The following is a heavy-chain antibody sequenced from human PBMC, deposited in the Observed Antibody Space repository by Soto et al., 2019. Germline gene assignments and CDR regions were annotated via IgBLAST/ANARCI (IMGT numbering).Heavy chain of an antibody. D-gene: IGHD5-12*01. CDR2: IYYSGST. CDR3: ARGRDGYNYD. CDR1: GGSVSSGGYY. J-gene: IGHJ4*02. V-gene: IGHV4-61*08. Sequence: QVQLQESGPGLVKPSETLSLTCTVSGGSVSSGGYYWSWIRQPPGKGLEWIGYIYYSGSTNNNPSLKSRVTISVDTSKNQFSLKLSSVTAADTAVYYCARGRDGYNYDWGQGTLVTVSS.